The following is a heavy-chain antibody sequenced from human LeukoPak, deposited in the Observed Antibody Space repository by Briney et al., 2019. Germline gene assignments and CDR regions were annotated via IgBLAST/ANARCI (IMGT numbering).Heavy chain of an antibody. CDR3: TRLGSGSYS. Sequence: GGSLRLSCAASGFTFSGSAMHWVRQASGKGLEWVGRIRSKANSYATAYAASVKGRSTISRDDSKNTAYLQMNSLKTEDTAVYYCTRLGSGSYSWGQGTLVTVSS. CDR1: GFTFSGSA. CDR2: IRSKANSYAT. J-gene: IGHJ4*02. V-gene: IGHV3-73*01. D-gene: IGHD1-26*01.